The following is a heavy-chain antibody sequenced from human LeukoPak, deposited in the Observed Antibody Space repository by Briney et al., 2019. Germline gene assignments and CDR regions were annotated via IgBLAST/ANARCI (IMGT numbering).Heavy chain of an antibody. V-gene: IGHV4-4*07. CDR1: DGSISYNY. CDR2: IYYTGSI. J-gene: IGHJ4*02. Sequence: SETLSLTCIVSDGSISYNYWSWIRQSAGKGLELIGRIYYTGSINYNPSLRSRVTMSVDTSKNQFSLMLSSVTAADTAVYYCARGLSGDSYGFEYWGQGTLVTVSS. D-gene: IGHD5-18*01. CDR3: ARGLSGDSYGFEY.